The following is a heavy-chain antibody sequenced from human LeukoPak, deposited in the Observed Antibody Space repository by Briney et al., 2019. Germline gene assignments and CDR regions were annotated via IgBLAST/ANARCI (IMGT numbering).Heavy chain of an antibody. D-gene: IGHD2-2*01. CDR2: INHSGNS. J-gene: IGHJ5*02. Sequence: TETLSLTCSVYGGSFSGYYWRWIRQPPGKGLEWIGEINHSGNSNYNPSLKSRVTISVDTSKNQFSLKLSSVTAADTAVYYCARQVVVPAAISWFDPWGQGTLVTVSS. CDR3: ARQVVVPAAISWFDP. CDR1: GGSFSGYY. V-gene: IGHV4-34*01.